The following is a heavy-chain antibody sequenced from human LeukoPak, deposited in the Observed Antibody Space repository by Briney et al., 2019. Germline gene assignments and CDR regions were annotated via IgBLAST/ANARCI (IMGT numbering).Heavy chain of an antibody. CDR3: ARKRPWGLSRYFDY. D-gene: IGHD7-27*01. V-gene: IGHV4-38-2*02. CDR2: IYHSGST. Sequence: TSETLSLTCTVSGYSISSGYYWGWIRQPPGKGLEWIGGIYHSGSTYYNPSLKSRVTISVDTSKNQFSLKLSSVTAADTAVYYCARKRPWGLSRYFDYWGQGTLVTVSS. CDR1: GYSISSGYY. J-gene: IGHJ4*02.